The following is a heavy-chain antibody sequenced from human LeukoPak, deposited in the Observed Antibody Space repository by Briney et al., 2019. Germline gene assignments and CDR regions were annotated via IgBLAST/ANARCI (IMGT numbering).Heavy chain of an antibody. CDR2: IYYSGST. CDR1: GGSISSYY. J-gene: IGHJ4*02. D-gene: IGHD3-3*01. V-gene: IGHV4-59*01. CDR3: ARVQYDFWSGYYRDY. Sequence: SETLSLTCTVSGGSISSYYWSWIRQPPGKGLGWIGYIYYSGSTNYNPSLKSRVTISVDTSKNQFSLKLSSVTAADTAVYYCARVQYDFWSGYYRDYWGQGTLVTVSS.